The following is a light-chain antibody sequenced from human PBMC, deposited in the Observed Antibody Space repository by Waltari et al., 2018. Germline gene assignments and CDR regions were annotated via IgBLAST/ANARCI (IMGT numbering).Light chain of an antibody. CDR1: QSVSSL. V-gene: IGKV3-11*01. CDR2: DAF. CDR3: QQRSNWQGT. J-gene: IGKJ5*01. Sequence: EIVLTQSPATLSLSPGERATLSCRASQSVSSLLAWYQQKPGQAPRLLIYDAFNRATGIPARFSGSGSGTDFTLTISSLEHEDFAVYYCQQRSNWQGTFGQGTRLEIK.